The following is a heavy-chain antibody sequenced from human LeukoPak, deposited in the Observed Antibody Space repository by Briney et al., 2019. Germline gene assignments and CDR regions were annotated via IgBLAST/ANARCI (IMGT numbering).Heavy chain of an antibody. D-gene: IGHD3-3*01. CDR3: ARVPDDFWSGYFVDY. CDR2: ISSSSSYI. Sequence: GGSLRLSCVASGFTFSRYSMNWVRQAPGKGLEWVSSISSSSSYIYYADSVKGRFTISRDNDKNSLYLQMNSLRAEDTAVYYCARVPDDFWSGYFVDYWGQGTLVTVSS. J-gene: IGHJ4*02. V-gene: IGHV3-21*01. CDR1: GFTFSRYS.